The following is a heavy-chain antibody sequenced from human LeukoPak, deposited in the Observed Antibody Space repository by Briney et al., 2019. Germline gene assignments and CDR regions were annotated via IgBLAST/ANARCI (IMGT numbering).Heavy chain of an antibody. CDR3: AREGYCSGGSCYSVLSPKAHSVPFDP. CDR2: ISYSGST. V-gene: IGHV4-39*07. CDR1: GGSISSSSYY. Sequence: SETLSLTCTVSGGSISSSSYYWGWIRQPPGKGLEWIGSISYSGSTYYNPSLKSRVIISVDSSKNRFSLKLYSVTAADTAVYYCAREGYCSGGSCYSVLSPKAHSVPFDPWGQGTLVTVSS. J-gene: IGHJ5*02. D-gene: IGHD2-15*01.